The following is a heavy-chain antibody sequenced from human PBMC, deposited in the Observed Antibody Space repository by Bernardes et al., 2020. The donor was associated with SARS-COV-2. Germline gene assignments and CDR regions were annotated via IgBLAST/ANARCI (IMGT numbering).Heavy chain of an antibody. CDR2: IKQDGSDK. D-gene: IGHD2-15*01. J-gene: IGHJ4*02. V-gene: IGHV3-7*01. Sequence: GGSLRLSCAASGLTFRNFCMSWVRQAPGKGLEWVANIKQDGSDKNYVDSVKGRFTISRDNAKNSLYLQMNSLRAGDTAVYYCARDGGTDYFDYWGQGTLVTVSS. CDR3: ARDGGTDYFDY. CDR1: GLTFRNFC.